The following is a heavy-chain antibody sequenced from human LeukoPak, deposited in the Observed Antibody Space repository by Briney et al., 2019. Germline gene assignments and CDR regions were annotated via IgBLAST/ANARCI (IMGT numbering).Heavy chain of an antibody. CDR3: ARVAGDYVWGSYHFYGMDV. J-gene: IGHJ6*02. CDR1: GGSICSYY. V-gene: IGHV4-4*07. D-gene: IGHD3-16*02. Sequence: SETLSLTCTVSGGSICSYYWSWIRQPAGKGLEWIGRIYTSGSTNYNPSLKSRVTMSVDTSKNQFSLKLSSVTAADTAVYYCARVAGDYVWGSYHFYGMDVWGQGTTVTVSS. CDR2: IYTSGST.